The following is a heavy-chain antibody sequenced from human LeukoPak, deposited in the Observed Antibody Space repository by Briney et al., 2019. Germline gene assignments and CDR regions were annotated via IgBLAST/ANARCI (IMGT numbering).Heavy chain of an antibody. D-gene: IGHD6-13*01. CDR2: INSDGSST. J-gene: IGHJ6*03. V-gene: IGHV3-74*01. Sequence: GGSLRLSCAASGFTFSTFWMHWVRQAPGKGLVWVSRINSDGSSTVFADSVKGRFTISRDNAKNTLYLQMNSLRADDTAVYYCAASEYSSTWYGDAYYYYMDVWGKGTTVTVSS. CDR3: AASEYSSTWYGDAYYYYMDV. CDR1: GFTFSTFW.